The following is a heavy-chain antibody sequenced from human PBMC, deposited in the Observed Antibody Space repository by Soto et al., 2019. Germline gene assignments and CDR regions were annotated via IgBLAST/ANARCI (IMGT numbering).Heavy chain of an antibody. V-gene: IGHV3-30*18. CDR3: AKDQVVGPFGVVITYYYMDV. Sequence: GGSLRLSCAASGFTFSSYGMHWVRQAPGKGLEWVAVISYDGSNKYYADSVKGRFTISRDNSKNTLYLQMNRLRAEDTAVYYCAKDQVVGPFGVVITYYYMDVWGKGTTVTVSS. D-gene: IGHD3-3*01. J-gene: IGHJ6*03. CDR1: GFTFSSYG. CDR2: ISYDGSNK.